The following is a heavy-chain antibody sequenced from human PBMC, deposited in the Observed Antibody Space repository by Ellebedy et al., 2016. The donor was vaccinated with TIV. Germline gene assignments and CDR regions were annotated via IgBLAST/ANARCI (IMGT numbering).Heavy chain of an antibody. Sequence: GGSLRLSXAASGFTFSSYAMSWVRQAPGKGLEWASTIGGSGGSTYYADSVKGRFTISRDNSKNTLDLQMNSLRADDTAIYFCAKRGDMGGFDYWGQGTLVTVSS. J-gene: IGHJ4*02. V-gene: IGHV3-23*01. D-gene: IGHD2-15*01. CDR3: AKRGDMGGFDY. CDR1: GFTFSSYA. CDR2: IGGSGGST.